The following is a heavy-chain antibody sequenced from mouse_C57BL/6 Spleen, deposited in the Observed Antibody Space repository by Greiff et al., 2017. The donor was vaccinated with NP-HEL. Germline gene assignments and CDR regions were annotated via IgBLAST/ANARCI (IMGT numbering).Heavy chain of an antibody. D-gene: IGHD2-5*01. V-gene: IGHV1-55*01. CDR2: IYPGSGST. CDR1: GYTFTSYW. J-gene: IGHJ2*01. CDR3: ASYYYSNYYFDY. Sequence: VQLQQPGAELVKPGASVKMSCKASGYTFTSYWITWVKQRPGQGLEWIGDIYPGSGSTNYNEKFKSKATLTVDTSSSTAYMQLSSLTSEDSAVYYCASYYYSNYYFDYWGQGTTLTVSS.